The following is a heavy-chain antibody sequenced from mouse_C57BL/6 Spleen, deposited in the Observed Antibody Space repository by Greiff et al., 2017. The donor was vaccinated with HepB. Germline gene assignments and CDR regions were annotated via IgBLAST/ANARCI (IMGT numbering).Heavy chain of an antibody. CDR1: EYEFPSHD. D-gene: IGHD1-1*01. V-gene: IGHV5-2*01. CDR2: INSDGGST. J-gene: IGHJ3*01. CDR3: ARQGYGSPWFAY. Sequence: DVKLVESGGGLVQPGESLKLSCESNEYEFPSHDMSWVRKTPEKRLELVAAINSDGGSTYYPDTMERRFIISRDNTKKTLYLQMSSLRSEDTALYYCARQGYGSPWFAYWGQGTLVTVSA.